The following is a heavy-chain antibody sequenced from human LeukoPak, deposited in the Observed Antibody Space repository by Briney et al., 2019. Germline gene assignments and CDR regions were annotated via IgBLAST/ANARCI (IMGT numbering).Heavy chain of an antibody. Sequence: SETLSLTCTVSGGSISSYYWSWIRQPPGKGLEWIAYVCNSGSTNYNPSLKSRVTISVDTSKNQFSLKLTSVTAADTAVYYCARGVTMIVVVIHDWYFDLWGRGTLVTVSS. CDR2: VCNSGST. V-gene: IGHV4-4*08. J-gene: IGHJ2*01. CDR1: GGSISSYY. CDR3: ARGVTMIVVVIHDWYFDL. D-gene: IGHD3-22*01.